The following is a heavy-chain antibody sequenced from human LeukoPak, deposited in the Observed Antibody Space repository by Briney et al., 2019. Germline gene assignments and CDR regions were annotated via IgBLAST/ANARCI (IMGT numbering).Heavy chain of an antibody. CDR1: GFTFSSYS. CDR2: ISSSSSYI. Sequence: PGGSLRLSCAASGFTFSSYSMNWVRQAPGKGLEWVSSISSSSSYIYYADSVKGRFTISRDNAKNSLYLQMNSLRAEDTAVYYCARDLTPWGSRDNDAFDIWGQGTMVTVSS. V-gene: IGHV3-21*01. D-gene: IGHD7-27*01. CDR3: ARDLTPWGSRDNDAFDI. J-gene: IGHJ3*02.